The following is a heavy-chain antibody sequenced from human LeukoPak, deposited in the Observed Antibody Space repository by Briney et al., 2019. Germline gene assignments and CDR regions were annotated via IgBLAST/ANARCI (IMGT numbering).Heavy chain of an antibody. J-gene: IGHJ3*02. CDR1: GYTFTGYY. CDR3: ARDYYDSSGFGAFDI. Sequence: GASLKVSCKASGYTFTGYYMHWVRQAPGQGLEWMGWINPKSGGTNYAQKFQGRVTMTRDTSISTAYMELSRLRSDDTAVYYCARDYYDSSGFGAFDIWGQGTMVTVSS. V-gene: IGHV1-2*02. D-gene: IGHD3-22*01. CDR2: INPKSGGT.